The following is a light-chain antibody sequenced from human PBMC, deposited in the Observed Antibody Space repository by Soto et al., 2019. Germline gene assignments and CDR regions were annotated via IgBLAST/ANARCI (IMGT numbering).Light chain of an antibody. CDR1: QSISNW. V-gene: IGKV1-5*01. Sequence: DIQMTQSPSTLSASVGDRVTITCRASQSISNWLAWYQQKPGKAPKLLIYDASTLDSGVPSRFSGSGSATQLTLSISGLQPDDFATYYCQQYSSQPRTFGQVTKVDIK. CDR3: QQYSSQPRT. CDR2: DAS. J-gene: IGKJ1*01.